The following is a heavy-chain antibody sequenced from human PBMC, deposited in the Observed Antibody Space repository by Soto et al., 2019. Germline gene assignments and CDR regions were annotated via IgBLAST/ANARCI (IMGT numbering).Heavy chain of an antibody. D-gene: IGHD6-6*01. CDR3: ARTEYDTYWYCFDY. Sequence: GGSLRLSCAASGFTFSDYYMSWVRQAPGKGLEGISYISSSGTYANKADSVEGRFTISRDNAKSSFYLQMNSLGAEDTAVYYCARTEYDTYWYCFDYWGQGALVTVSS. CDR2: ISSSGTYA. J-gene: IGHJ4*02. V-gene: IGHV3-11*03. CDR1: GFTFSDYY.